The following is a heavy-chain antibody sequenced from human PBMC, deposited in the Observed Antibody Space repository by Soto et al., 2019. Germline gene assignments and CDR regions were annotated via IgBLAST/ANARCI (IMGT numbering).Heavy chain of an antibody. J-gene: IGHJ4*02. Sequence: QLTLKESGPTLVKPTQTLTLTCTFSGFSLSTTGKSVAWIRQPPGTAREWLSVIYWDDDKRYSPSLNTRRTSAKDTSKTQVVLKLTNMHPSDTGTPYCAHSREAGDYFPSWGPGTRVPGSS. D-gene: IGHD1-26*01. CDR2: IYWDDDK. CDR1: GFSLSTTGKS. CDR3: AHSREAGDYFPS. V-gene: IGHV2-5*02.